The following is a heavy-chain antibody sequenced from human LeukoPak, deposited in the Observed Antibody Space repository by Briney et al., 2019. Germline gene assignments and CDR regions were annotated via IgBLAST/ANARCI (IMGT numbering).Heavy chain of an antibody. Sequence: PGASVKVSCKASGGTFSSCAISWVRQAPGQGLEWMGGIIPIFGTANYAQKFQGRVTITTDESTSTAYMELSSLRSEDTAVYYCASWAPSGYCSSTSCYVSGLDYWGQGTLVTVSS. J-gene: IGHJ4*02. CDR3: ASWAPSGYCSSTSCYVSGLDY. D-gene: IGHD2-2*01. CDR2: IIPIFGTA. CDR1: GGTFSSCA. V-gene: IGHV1-69*05.